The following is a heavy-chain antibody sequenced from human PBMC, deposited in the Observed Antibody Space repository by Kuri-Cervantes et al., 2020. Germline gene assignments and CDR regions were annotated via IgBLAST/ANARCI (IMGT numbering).Heavy chain of an antibody. CDR3: XTDEYSSSWXEGSDAFDI. V-gene: IGHV3-15*01. CDR1: XFTFSDYA. CDR2: IKRXTDGGTT. J-gene: IGHJ3*02. Sequence: GESLKISCTTDXFTFSDYAMXWVRQAPGKGLEWXXRIKRXTDGGTTDYAAPVKGRFTISRDDSKNTLXLQMNSLKTEDTAVYYCXTDEYSSSWXEGSDAFDIWGKGSTVTVSS. D-gene: IGHD6-13*01.